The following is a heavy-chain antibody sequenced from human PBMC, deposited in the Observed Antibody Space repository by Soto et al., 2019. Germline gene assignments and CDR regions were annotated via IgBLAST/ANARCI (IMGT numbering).Heavy chain of an antibody. J-gene: IGHJ6*03. V-gene: IGHV4-34*01. Sequence: TSETLSLTCAVYGGSFSGYYWSWIRQPPGKGLEWIGEINHSGSTNYNPSPKSRVTISVDTSKNQFSLKLSSVTAADTAVYYCAKGVVVLPAAISYYYMDVWGKGTTVTVSS. CDR2: INHSGST. CDR1: GGSFSGYY. CDR3: AKGVVVLPAAISYYYMDV. D-gene: IGHD2-2*01.